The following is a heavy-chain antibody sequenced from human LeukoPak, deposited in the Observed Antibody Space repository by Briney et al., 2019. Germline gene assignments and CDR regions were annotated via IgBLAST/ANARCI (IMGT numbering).Heavy chain of an antibody. J-gene: IGHJ4*02. Sequence: AETLSLTCTVSGGSISSSSYYWGWIRQPPGKGLEWIGSIYYSGSTYYNPSLKSRVTISVDTSKNQFSLKLSSVTAADTAVYYCAREPREGIAVAGTGGVFDYWGQGTLVTVSS. CDR2: IYYSGST. CDR3: AREPREGIAVAGTGGVFDY. D-gene: IGHD6-19*01. CDR1: GGSISSSSYY. V-gene: IGHV4-39*07.